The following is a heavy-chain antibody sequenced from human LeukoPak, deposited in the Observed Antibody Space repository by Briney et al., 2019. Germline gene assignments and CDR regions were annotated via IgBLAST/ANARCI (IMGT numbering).Heavy chain of an antibody. CDR1: KFTFSHYG. J-gene: IGHJ4*02. CDR2: IWNDGSSQ. D-gene: IGHD4-11*01. Sequence: GGSLRLSCAASKFTFSHYGMHWVRQAPGKGLEWVAVIWNDGSSQYYADSVKGRFTVSRDNSQKTLYLQMNGLRPEDTAVYYCAKDAERGFDYSNSLDKWGQGTLVIVSS. V-gene: IGHV3-33*06. CDR3: AKDAERGFDYSNSLDK.